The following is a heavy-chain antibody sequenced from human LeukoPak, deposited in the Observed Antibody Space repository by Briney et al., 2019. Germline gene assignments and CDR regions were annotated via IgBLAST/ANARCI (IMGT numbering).Heavy chain of an antibody. CDR1: GFTFSSYA. CDR2: ISGSGGST. Sequence: SGGSLRLSCAASGFTFSSYAMSWVRQAPGKGLEWVSAISGSGGSTYYADSVKGRFTISRDNSKNTLYLQMNSLRAEDTAVYYCAKAPSVYCSSTSCYPNPTPPDYWGQGTLVTVSS. D-gene: IGHD2-2*01. J-gene: IGHJ4*02. V-gene: IGHV3-23*01. CDR3: AKAPSVYCSSTSCYPNPTPPDY.